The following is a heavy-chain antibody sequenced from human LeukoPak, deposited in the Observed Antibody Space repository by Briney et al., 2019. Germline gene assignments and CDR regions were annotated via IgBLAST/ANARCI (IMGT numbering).Heavy chain of an antibody. V-gene: IGHV4-34*01. CDR2: INHSGST. CDR1: GGSFSGYY. J-gene: IGHJ5*02. CDR3: ARGLPMVRGVNWFDP. Sequence: SETLSLTCAVYGGSFSGYYWSWIRQPPGKGLEWIGGINHSGSTNYNPSLKSRVTISVDTSKNQFSLKLSSVTAADTAVYYCARGLPMVRGVNWFDPWGQGTLVTVSS. D-gene: IGHD3-10*01.